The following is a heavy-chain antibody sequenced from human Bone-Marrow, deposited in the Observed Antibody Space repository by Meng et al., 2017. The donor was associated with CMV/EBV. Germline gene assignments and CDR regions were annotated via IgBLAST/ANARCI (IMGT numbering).Heavy chain of an antibody. CDR1: GFSVSSYF. Sequence: GESLKISCAVSGFSVSSYFMTWVRQASGKGLEWVGRIRSKANSYATAYAASVKGRFTISRDDSKNTAYLQMNSLKTEDTAVYYCTSHIVVVPAARLGNYYGMDVWGQGTTVTVSS. V-gene: IGHV3-73*01. CDR3: TSHIVVVPAARLGNYYGMDV. D-gene: IGHD2-2*01. CDR2: IRSKANSYAT. J-gene: IGHJ6*02.